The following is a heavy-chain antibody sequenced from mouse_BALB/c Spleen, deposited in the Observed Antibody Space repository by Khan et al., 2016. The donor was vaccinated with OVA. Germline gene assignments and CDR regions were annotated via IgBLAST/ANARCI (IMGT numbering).Heavy chain of an antibody. Sequence: VQLQQSGTVLARPGASVKMSCKASGYTFTSYWMHWVKQRPGQGLEWIGAIYPGNSDTRYNEKFKGKAKLTAVTSTRTSYMVLSSLTNEDSAVNYCTRRNWDVAWFGYWGQGTLVTVSA. V-gene: IGHV1-5*01. CDR1: GYTFTSYW. CDR3: TRRNWDVAWFGY. CDR2: IYPGNSDT. D-gene: IGHD4-1*01. J-gene: IGHJ3*01.